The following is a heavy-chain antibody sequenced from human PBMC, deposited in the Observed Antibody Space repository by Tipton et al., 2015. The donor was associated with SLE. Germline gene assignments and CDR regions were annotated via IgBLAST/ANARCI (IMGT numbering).Heavy chain of an antibody. CDR1: GFTFRSSG. V-gene: IGHV3-74*01. D-gene: IGHD6-19*01. J-gene: IGHJ6*02. CDR3: ARAPTISVAGTTDPFGMDV. Sequence: SLRLSCAASGFTFRSSGMHWVRQAPGRGLVWVSRLSTDGSVTTYADSVKGRLTISRDNAKNTLYLQMRSLRVEDTGIYYCARAPTISVAGTTDPFGMDVWGPGTRVTVSS. CDR2: LSTDGSVT.